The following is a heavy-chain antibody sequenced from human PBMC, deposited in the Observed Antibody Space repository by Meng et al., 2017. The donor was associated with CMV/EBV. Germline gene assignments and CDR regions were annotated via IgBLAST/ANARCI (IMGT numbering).Heavy chain of an antibody. J-gene: IGHJ5*02. V-gene: IGHV2-26*01. CDR3: ARISGWGWFDP. CDR2: IFSNDEK. Sequence: SGPTLVKPTETLTLTCTVSGFSLSNARMGVSWIRQPPGKALEWLAHIFSNDEKSYSTSLKSRLTISKDTSKRQVVLTMTNMDPVDTATYYCARISGWGWFDPWGQGTLVTVSS. CDR1: GFSLSNARMG. D-gene: IGHD1-14*01.